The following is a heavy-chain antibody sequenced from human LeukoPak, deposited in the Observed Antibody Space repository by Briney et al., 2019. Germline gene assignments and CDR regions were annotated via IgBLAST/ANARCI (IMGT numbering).Heavy chain of an antibody. CDR1: GYSFTSYW. CDR3: ARTSNDYGDYVYYYGMDV. D-gene: IGHD4-17*01. Sequence: GESLKISCKGSGYSFTSYWLGWVRQMPGKGLEWMGIIYPGDSDTRYSPSFQGQVTISADKSISTAYLQWSSLKASDTAMYYCARTSNDYGDYVYYYGMDVWGQGTTVTVSS. J-gene: IGHJ6*02. V-gene: IGHV5-51*01. CDR2: IYPGDSDT.